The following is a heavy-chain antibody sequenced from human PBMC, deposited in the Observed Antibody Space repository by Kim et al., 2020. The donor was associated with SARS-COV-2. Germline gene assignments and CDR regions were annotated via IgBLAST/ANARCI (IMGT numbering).Heavy chain of an antibody. D-gene: IGHD3-22*01. V-gene: IGHV1-2*02. CDR3: ARDNDSSGYYPLYFDY. J-gene: IGHJ4*02. Sequence: ASVKVSCKASGYTFTGYYMHWVRQAPGQGLEWMGWINPNSGGTNYAQKFQGRVTMTRDTSISTAYMELSRLRSDDTAVYYCARDNDSSGYYPLYFDYWGQGTLVTVSS. CDR2: INPNSGGT. CDR1: GYTFTGYY.